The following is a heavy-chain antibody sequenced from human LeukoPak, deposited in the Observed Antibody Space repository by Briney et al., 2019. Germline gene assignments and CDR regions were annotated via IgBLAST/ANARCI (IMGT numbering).Heavy chain of an antibody. V-gene: IGHV3-30*18. D-gene: IGHD1-26*01. Sequence: GGSLRLSCAASGFTFSTYGIHWVRQAPGKGLEWVAVISYDGSDKYYADSVKGRFTISRDNSKNTLYLQMNSLRAEDTALYYCAKDRSGNPTIDYWGQGTLVTVSS. CDR1: GFTFSTYG. CDR3: AKDRSGNPTIDY. CDR2: ISYDGSDK. J-gene: IGHJ4*02.